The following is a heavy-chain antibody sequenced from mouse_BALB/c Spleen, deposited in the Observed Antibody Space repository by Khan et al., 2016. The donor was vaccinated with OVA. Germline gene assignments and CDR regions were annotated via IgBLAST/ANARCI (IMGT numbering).Heavy chain of an antibody. V-gene: IGHV1-77*01. J-gene: IGHJ2*01. CDR2: IYPGSGST. D-gene: IGHD1-1*01. CDR1: GYTFTDYI. CDR3: ARSGYGSLGY. Sequence: VQLQESGPVLMKPGASVKMSCKASGYTFTDYIINWVRQRTGQGLEWIGQIYPGSGSTYYNEKFKGKATLTADKSSNTAYMQLRSLTSEDSAVYFCARSGYGSLGYWGQGTTLTVSS.